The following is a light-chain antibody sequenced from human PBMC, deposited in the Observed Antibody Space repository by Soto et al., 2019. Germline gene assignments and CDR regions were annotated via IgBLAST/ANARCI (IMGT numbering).Light chain of an antibody. Sequence: DIPMTQSPSSLSASVGDRVTITCRASQGISNYLAWYQQKPGKVPKLLIYAASTLQSGVPSRFRGSGFGTDFTLTISSLQPEDVATYYCQKYNSAPQTFGQGTKVEIK. J-gene: IGKJ1*01. CDR2: AAS. CDR1: QGISNY. V-gene: IGKV1-27*01. CDR3: QKYNSAPQT.